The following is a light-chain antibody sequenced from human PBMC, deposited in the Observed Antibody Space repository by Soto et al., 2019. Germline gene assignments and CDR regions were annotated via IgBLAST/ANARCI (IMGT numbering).Light chain of an antibody. V-gene: IGKV2D-29*01. Sequence: DIVMTQNPLSLCVTPGQPASISCKSNQTLLHSAGKTYLYWFLQKAGQPPHLLMYEVSNRFSGEPERFSGSGSGTDFTLKISRVEAEDVGIYYCMQTIQLPYTFGQGTNLEIK. CDR2: EVS. CDR1: QTLLHSAGKTY. CDR3: MQTIQLPYT. J-gene: IGKJ2*01.